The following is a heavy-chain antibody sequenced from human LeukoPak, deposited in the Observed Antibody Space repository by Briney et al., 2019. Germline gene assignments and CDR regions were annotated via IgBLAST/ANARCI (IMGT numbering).Heavy chain of an antibody. V-gene: IGHV3-53*01. CDR3: ARDGPGLDY. CDR1: GFTFSDYY. Sequence: PGGSLRLSCAASGFTFSDYYMSWIRQAPGQGLEWVPVIYSGGSTYYADSVKGRFTISRDNSKNTLYLQMNSLRAEDTAVYYCARDGPGLDYWGQGTLVTVSS. J-gene: IGHJ4*02. CDR2: IYSGGST.